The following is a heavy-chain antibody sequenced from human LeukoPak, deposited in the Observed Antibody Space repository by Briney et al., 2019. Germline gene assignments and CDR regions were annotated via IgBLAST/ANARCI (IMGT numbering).Heavy chain of an antibody. J-gene: IGHJ6*02. D-gene: IGHD1-26*01. CDR2: IYSGGRT. CDR3: ARGNSGTSHVEYYYGLDV. Sequence: PGGSLRLSCAASGFIVSSNYMTWVRQAPGKGLQWVSVIYSGGRTYYADSVKGRFTLSRDNSKNTLYLHMNSLRAEDTAVYYYARGNSGTSHVEYYYGLDVWGQGTTVTVSS. CDR1: GFIVSSNY. V-gene: IGHV3-53*01.